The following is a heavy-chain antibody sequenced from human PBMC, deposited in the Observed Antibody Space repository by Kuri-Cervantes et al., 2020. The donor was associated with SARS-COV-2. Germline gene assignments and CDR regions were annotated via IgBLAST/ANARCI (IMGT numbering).Heavy chain of an antibody. CDR3: ARGAANYYMDV. D-gene: IGHD3-16*01. J-gene: IGHJ6*03. CDR2: IWYDGKNE. CDR1: GFTFSSNS. V-gene: IGHV3-33*08. Sequence: GESLKISCVASGFTFSSNSMNWVRQAPGKGLEWVAVIWYDGKNEYYAGSVKGRFTISRDNSRNTVLLQMNILRAEDTAIYYCARGAANYYMDVRGTGTTVTVSS.